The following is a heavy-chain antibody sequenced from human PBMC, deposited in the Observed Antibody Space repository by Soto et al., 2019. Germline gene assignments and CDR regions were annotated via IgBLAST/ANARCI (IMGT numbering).Heavy chain of an antibody. D-gene: IGHD2-2*01. Sequence: ASVKVSCKASGYTFTGYYMHWVRQAPGQGLERMGWINPNSGGTNYAQKFQGWVTMTRDTSISTSYMVLIRLRSDGTEVYYFSRCTCSSTSCYGFDAFDIWGQGTMVTVSS. V-gene: IGHV1-2*04. CDR1: GYTFTGYY. CDR3: SRCTCSSTSCYGFDAFDI. CDR2: INPNSGGT. J-gene: IGHJ3*02.